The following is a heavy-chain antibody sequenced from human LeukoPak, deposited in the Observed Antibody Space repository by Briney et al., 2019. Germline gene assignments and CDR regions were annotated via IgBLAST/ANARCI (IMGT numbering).Heavy chain of an antibody. D-gene: IGHD1-26*01. Sequence: ASVKVSCKASGYTFTSYDINWVRQATGQGLEWMGWMNPNSGNTGYAQKFQGRVTMTRNTSISTAYMELSSLRSEDTAVYYCARSWELRYGMDVWGPGTTVTVSS. J-gene: IGHJ6*02. CDR2: MNPNSGNT. CDR1: GYTFTSYD. V-gene: IGHV1-8*01. CDR3: ARSWELRYGMDV.